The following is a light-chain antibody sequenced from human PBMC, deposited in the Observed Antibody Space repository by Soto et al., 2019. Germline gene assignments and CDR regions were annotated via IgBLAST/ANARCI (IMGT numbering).Light chain of an antibody. J-gene: IGLJ1*01. CDR3: QSYDSSLSGDYV. CDR2: GNS. Sequence: QAVVTQPPSVSGAPGQRVTISCTGSSSNIGAGYDVHWYQQLPGTAPKLLIYGNSNRPSGVPDRFSGSKSGISASLAITGLQAEDEADYYCQSYDSSLSGDYVFGTGTKLTVL. V-gene: IGLV1-40*01. CDR1: SSNIGAGYD.